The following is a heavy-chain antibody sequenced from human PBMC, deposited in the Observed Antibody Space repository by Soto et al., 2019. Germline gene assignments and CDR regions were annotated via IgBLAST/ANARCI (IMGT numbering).Heavy chain of an antibody. CDR3: ARNVDMVRGVMWWFDP. D-gene: IGHD3-10*01. CDR2: IYYSGST. Sequence: PSETLSLTCTVSGGSISSSSYYWGWIRQPPGKGLEWIGSIYYSGSTYYNPSLKSRVTISVDTSKNQFSLKLSSVTAADTAVYYCARNVDMVRGVMWWFDPWGQGTLVTVSS. V-gene: IGHV4-39*01. J-gene: IGHJ5*02. CDR1: GGSISSSSYY.